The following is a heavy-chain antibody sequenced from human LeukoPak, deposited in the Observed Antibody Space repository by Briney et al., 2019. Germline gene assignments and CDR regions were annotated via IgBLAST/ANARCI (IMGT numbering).Heavy chain of an antibody. CDR3: AKTVAGIPFDY. J-gene: IGHJ4*02. CDR2: ISYDGSNK. Sequence: QAGGSLRLSCAASGFTFSSYGMHWVRQAPGKGLEWVAVISYDGSNKYYADSVKGRFTISRDNSKNTLYLQMNSLRAEDTAVYYCAKTVAGIPFDYWGQGTLSPSPQ. V-gene: IGHV3-30*18. D-gene: IGHD6-19*01. CDR1: GFTFSSYG.